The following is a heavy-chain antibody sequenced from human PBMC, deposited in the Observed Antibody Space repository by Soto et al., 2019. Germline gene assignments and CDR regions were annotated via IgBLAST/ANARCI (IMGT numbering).Heavy chain of an antibody. V-gene: IGHV4-4*02. CDR2: IYHSGTT. Sequence: PSETLSLTCAVSGDSMRSNNWWSWVRQPPGKGLEWIGEIYHSGTTNYNPSLKSRVTISVDKSKNQFSLRLNSVTAAGTAFYYCARGGYDSSGYYFRLDYWGQGTLVTVSS. J-gene: IGHJ4*02. CDR1: GDSMRSNNW. CDR3: ARGGYDSSGYYFRLDY. D-gene: IGHD3-22*01.